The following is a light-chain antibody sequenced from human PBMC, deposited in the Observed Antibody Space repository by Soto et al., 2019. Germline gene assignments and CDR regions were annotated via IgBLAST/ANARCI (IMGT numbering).Light chain of an antibody. CDR3: QQYDSYST. CDR2: DAS. V-gene: IGKV1-5*01. CDR1: ESISTW. J-gene: IGKJ1*01. Sequence: DIQMTQSPSTLSASVGDRVTITCRASESISTWLTWYQKKPGKAPKLLIFDASSLESGVPSRFSGSGSGTEFTLTISSLQPDDFATYYCQQYDSYSTFGQGTKVDIK.